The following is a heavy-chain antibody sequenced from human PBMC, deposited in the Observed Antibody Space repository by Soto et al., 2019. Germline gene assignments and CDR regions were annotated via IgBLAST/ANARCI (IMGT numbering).Heavy chain of an antibody. CDR3: ARMNYYDTSGYPFDY. J-gene: IGHJ4*02. Sequence: SETLSLTCTVSGGSISSYYWSWIRQPPGKGLEWIGYIYYSGSTNYNPSLKSRVTISVDTAKNQFSLKLSSVTAADTAVYYCARMNYYDTSGYPFDYWGQGMMVTVSS. D-gene: IGHD3-22*01. CDR2: IYYSGST. V-gene: IGHV4-59*01. CDR1: GGSISSYY.